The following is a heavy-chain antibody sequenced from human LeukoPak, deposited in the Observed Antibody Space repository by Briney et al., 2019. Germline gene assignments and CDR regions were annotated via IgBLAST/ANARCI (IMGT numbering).Heavy chain of an antibody. CDR1: GGSFSGYY. Sequence: SETLSLTCAVYGGSFSGYYWSWIRQPPGKGLEWIGEINHSGSTNYNPSLKSRVTISVDTSKNQFSLKLSSVTAADTAVYYCARGRIIRHYGGSYQKYFDYWGQGTLVTVSS. CDR3: ARGRIIRHYGGSYQKYFDY. CDR2: INHSGST. J-gene: IGHJ4*02. V-gene: IGHV4-34*01. D-gene: IGHD1-26*01.